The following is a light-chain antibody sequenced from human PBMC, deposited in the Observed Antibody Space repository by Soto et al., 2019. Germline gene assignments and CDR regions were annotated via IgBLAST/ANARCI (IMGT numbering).Light chain of an antibody. CDR3: QQYGSSPLT. Sequence: EVVLTQSPDTLSLPPGERATLSCRASQSISSYLAWYQQKPGQAPRLLIYGASSRATGIPDRFSGSGSGTEFTLTISRLDPEDFEVYYCQQYGSSPLTFGGGTKVDIK. CDR2: GAS. J-gene: IGKJ4*01. V-gene: IGKV3-20*01. CDR1: QSISSY.